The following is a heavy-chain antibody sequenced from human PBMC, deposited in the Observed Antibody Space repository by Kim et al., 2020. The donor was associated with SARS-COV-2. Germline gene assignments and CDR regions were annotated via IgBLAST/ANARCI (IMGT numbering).Heavy chain of an antibody. CDR1: GFTFSNHA. V-gene: IGHV3-23*01. D-gene: IGHD3-16*01. J-gene: IGHJ3*01. Sequence: GGSLRLSCAASGFTFSNHAMTWCRQAPGKGLEWVSFISGDTGITYYADSVRGRFTISRDNSKDTLYLQMTSLRAEATAKYYCARVGLIILPTHAFDVWGQGTVVSVSS. CDR3: ARVGLIILPTHAFDV. CDR2: ISGDTGIT.